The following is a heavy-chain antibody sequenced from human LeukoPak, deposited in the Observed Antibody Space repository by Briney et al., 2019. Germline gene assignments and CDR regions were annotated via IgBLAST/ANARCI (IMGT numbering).Heavy chain of an antibody. D-gene: IGHD6-19*01. CDR3: ARVRVKWLVPEGYVDY. CDR2: IYSGGST. V-gene: IGHV3-53*01. Sequence: GGSLRLSCAASGFTVSSNYMSWVCQAPGKGLEWVSVIYSGGSTYYADSVKGRFTISRDNSKNTLYLQMDSLRAEDTAVYYCARVRVKWLVPEGYVDYWGQGTLDTVSS. CDR1: GFTVSSNY. J-gene: IGHJ4*02.